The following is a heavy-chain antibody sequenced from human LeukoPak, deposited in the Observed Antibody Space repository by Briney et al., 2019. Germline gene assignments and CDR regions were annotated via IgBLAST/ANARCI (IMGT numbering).Heavy chain of an antibody. Sequence: GGSLRLSCAASGFTFSSYAMNWVRQAPGKGLEWVAVISYDGSNKYYADSVKGRFTISRDNSKNTLYLQMNSLRAEDTAVYYCAREAPDTAAYYFDYWGQGTLVTVSS. CDR3: AREAPDTAAYYFDY. V-gene: IGHV3-30-3*01. CDR2: ISYDGSNK. J-gene: IGHJ4*02. D-gene: IGHD5-18*01. CDR1: GFTFSSYA.